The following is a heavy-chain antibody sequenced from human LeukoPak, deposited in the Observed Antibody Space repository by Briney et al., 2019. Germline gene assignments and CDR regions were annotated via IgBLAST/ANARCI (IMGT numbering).Heavy chain of an antibody. CDR1: GGSISSSSYY. V-gene: IGHV4-39*01. J-gene: IGHJ5*02. CDR3: ARPYVLYCSSTSCPNWFDP. D-gene: IGHD2-2*01. CDR2: IYYSGST. Sequence: SETLSLTCTVSGGSISSSSYYWGWIRQPPGKGLEWIGSIYYSGSTYYNPSLKSRVTISVDTSKNQFSLRLSSVTAADTAVYYCARPYVLYCSSTSCPNWFDPWGQGTLVTVSS.